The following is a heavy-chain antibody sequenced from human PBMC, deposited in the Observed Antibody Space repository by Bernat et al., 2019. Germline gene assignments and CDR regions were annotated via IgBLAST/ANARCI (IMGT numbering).Heavy chain of an antibody. V-gene: IGHV1-24*01. D-gene: IGHD6-13*01. CDR3: ATGKGSSWYDYYYYGMDV. CDR2: FDPEDGET. CDR1: GYTLTELS. Sequence: QVQLVQSGAEVKKPGASVKVSCKVSGYTLTELSMHWVRQAPGNGLEWMGGFDPEDGETIYAQKFQGRVTMTEDTSTDTAYMELSSLRSEDTAVYYCATGKGSSWYDYYYYGMDVWGQGTTVTVSS. J-gene: IGHJ6*02.